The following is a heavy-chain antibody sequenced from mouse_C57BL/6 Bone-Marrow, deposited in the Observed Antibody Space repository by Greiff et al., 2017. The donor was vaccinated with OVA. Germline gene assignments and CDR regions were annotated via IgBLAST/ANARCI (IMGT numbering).Heavy chain of an antibody. CDR1: GFTFSDYY. CDR3: ARTHDGYYAPWFAY. Sequence: EVMLVESGGGLVQPGGSLKLSCAASGFTFSDYYMYWVRQTPEKRLEWVAYISNGGGSTYYPDTVKGRFTISRDNAKNTLYLQMSRLKSEDTAMYYCARTHDGYYAPWFAYWGQGTLVTVSA. D-gene: IGHD2-3*01. V-gene: IGHV5-12*01. J-gene: IGHJ3*01. CDR2: ISNGGGST.